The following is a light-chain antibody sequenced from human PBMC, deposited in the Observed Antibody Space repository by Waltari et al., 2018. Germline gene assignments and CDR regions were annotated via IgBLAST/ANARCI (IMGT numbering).Light chain of an antibody. Sequence: QSALTQPASVSGSPGQSITISCTGTSSDVGGYNHVSWYQQHPGKAPKLIIYDVSSRPSGVSNRLFGSKSGNTASLTISGLQAEDEAVYFCSSYSTSITPYVFGTGTKVTVL. J-gene: IGLJ1*01. CDR1: SSDVGGYNH. CDR3: SSYSTSITPYV. CDR2: DVS. V-gene: IGLV2-14*03.